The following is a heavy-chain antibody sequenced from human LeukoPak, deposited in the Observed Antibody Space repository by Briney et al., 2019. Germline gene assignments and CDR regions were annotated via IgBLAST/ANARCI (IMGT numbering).Heavy chain of an antibody. CDR3: AREMAEGCSGGSCPDAFDI. CDR1: GFTFSSYG. V-gene: IGHV3-33*01. J-gene: IGHJ3*02. CDR2: IWYDGSNK. D-gene: IGHD2-15*01. Sequence: PGGSLRLSCAASGFTFSSYGMHWVRQAPGKGLEWVAVIWYDGSNKYYADSVKGRFTISRDNSKNTLYLQMNSLRAEDTAVYYCAREMAEGCSGGSCPDAFDIWGQGTMVTVSS.